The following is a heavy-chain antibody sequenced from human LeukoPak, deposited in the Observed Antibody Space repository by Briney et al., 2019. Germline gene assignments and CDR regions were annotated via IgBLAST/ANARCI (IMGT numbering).Heavy chain of an antibody. Sequence: PSENLSLTCTVSGGSISSYYWSWIRQPPGKGLEWIGYIYYSGSTNYNPSLKSRVTISVDTSKNQFSLKLSSVTAADTAVYYCARGSSWDDAFDIWGQGTMVTVSS. J-gene: IGHJ3*02. V-gene: IGHV4-59*01. CDR1: GGSISSYY. CDR2: IYYSGST. D-gene: IGHD6-13*01. CDR3: ARGSSWDDAFDI.